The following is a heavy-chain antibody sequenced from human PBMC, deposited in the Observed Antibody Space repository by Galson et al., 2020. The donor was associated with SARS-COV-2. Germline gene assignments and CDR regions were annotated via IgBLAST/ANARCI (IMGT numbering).Heavy chain of an antibody. CDR2: IYYSGST. V-gene: IGHV4-31*03. CDR1: GGSISSGGYY. D-gene: IGHD3-22*01. Sequence: SETLSLTCTVSGGSISSGGYYWSWIRQHPGKGLEWIGYIYYSGSTYYNPSLKSRVTISVDTSKNQFSLTLSSVTAADTAVYYCARAKAGMIVVVTGFDPWGQGTLVTVSS. J-gene: IGHJ5*02. CDR3: ARAKAGMIVVVTGFDP.